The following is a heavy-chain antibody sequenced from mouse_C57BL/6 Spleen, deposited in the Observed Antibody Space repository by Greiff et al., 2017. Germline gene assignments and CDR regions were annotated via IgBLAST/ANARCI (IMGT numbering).Heavy chain of an antibody. CDR3: ARGNPIYYGNHPLYFDY. CDR1: GYTFTGYW. D-gene: IGHD2-1*01. J-gene: IGHJ2*01. V-gene: IGHV1-9*01. CDR2: ILPGSGST. Sequence: QVKLQQSGAELMKPGASVKLSCKATGYTFTGYWKEWGKQRPGHGLEWIGEILPGSGSTNYNEKFKGKATFTADKSSNTAYMQLSSLTTEDSAIYYCARGNPIYYGNHPLYFDYWGQGTTLTVSS.